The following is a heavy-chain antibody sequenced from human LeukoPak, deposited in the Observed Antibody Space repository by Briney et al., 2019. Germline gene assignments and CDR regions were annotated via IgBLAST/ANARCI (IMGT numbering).Heavy chain of an antibody. CDR2: ISSSSSYI. CDR3: AREGDYDSSGYYIPKYYYYYYMDV. CDR1: GFTFSSYS. V-gene: IGHV3-21*01. J-gene: IGHJ6*03. Sequence: PGGSLRLSCAASGFTFSSYSMNWVRQAPGKGLEWVSSISSSSSYIYYADSVKGRFTISRDNAKNSLYLQMNSLRAEDTAVYYCAREGDYDSSGYYIPKYYYYYYMDVWGKGTTVTISS. D-gene: IGHD3-22*01.